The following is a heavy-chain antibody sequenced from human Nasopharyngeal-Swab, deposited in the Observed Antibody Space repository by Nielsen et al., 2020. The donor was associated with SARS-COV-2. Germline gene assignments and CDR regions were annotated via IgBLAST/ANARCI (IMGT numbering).Heavy chain of an antibody. D-gene: IGHD3-10*01. CDR3: AKATQIFWFGQFRNDAFDV. CDR1: GFSFNNYG. CDR2: ISYEGSKK. J-gene: IGHJ3*01. V-gene: IGHV3-30*18. Sequence: GESLKISCAASGFSFNNYGMHWVRQAPGKGLEWVAVISYEGSKKSYVASVEGRFTISRDFSKNTLFLQMSSLRPEDTAVYYCAKATQIFWFGQFRNDAFDVWGQGTMATVSS.